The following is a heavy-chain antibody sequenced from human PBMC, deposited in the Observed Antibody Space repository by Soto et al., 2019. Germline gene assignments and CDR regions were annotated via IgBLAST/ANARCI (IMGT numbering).Heavy chain of an antibody. V-gene: IGHV5-10-1*01. CDR1: GYGFTSYW. Sequence: GESLKISCKGSGYGFTSYWISWVRQMPGKGLEWMGRIDPSDSYANYSPSFQGHVTISADKSISTAYLQWSSLKASDTAMYYCARQGYCSSTSCYLGYWGQGTLVTVSS. J-gene: IGHJ4*02. D-gene: IGHD2-2*01. CDR3: ARQGYCSSTSCYLGY. CDR2: IDPSDSYA.